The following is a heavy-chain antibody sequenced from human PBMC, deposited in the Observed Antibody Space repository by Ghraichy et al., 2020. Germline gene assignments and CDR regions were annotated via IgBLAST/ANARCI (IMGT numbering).Heavy chain of an antibody. J-gene: IGHJ6*02. V-gene: IGHV4-34*01. D-gene: IGHD3-3*01. CDR2: INHSGST. CDR1: GGSFSGYY. Sequence: SETLSLTCAVYGGSFSGYYWSWIRQPPGKGLEWIGEINHSGSTNYNPSLKSRVTISVDTSKNQFSLKLSSVTAADTAVYYCARGRDITIFGVVIQSSMDVWGQGTTVTVSS. CDR3: ARGRDITIFGVVIQSSMDV.